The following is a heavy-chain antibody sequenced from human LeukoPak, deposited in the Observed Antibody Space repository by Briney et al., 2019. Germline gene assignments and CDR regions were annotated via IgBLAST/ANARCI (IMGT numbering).Heavy chain of an antibody. Sequence: TGGSLRLSCAASGFTFTSHDMNWVRQAPQKGLEWLAYISDAGNTVYYADSVKGRFTISRDTANNSLYLQMNSLSAEDTAVYYCARGGRSVPGVPITNYFASWGHGSPVTVPS. CDR1: GFTFTSHD. V-gene: IGHV3-48*03. CDR2: ISDAGNTV. CDR3: ARGGRSVPGVPITNYFAS. J-gene: IGHJ4*01. D-gene: IGHD3-10*01.